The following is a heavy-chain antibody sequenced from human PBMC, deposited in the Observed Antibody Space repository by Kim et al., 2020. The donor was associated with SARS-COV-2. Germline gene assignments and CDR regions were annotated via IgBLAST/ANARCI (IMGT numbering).Heavy chain of an antibody. CDR2: ISYDGSNK. J-gene: IGHJ4*02. V-gene: IGHV3-30*18. CDR1: GFTFSSYG. CDR3: AKIRPNGYSYAYYFDY. D-gene: IGHD5-18*01. Sequence: GGCLRLSCAASGFTFSSYGMHWVRQAPGKGLEWVAVISYDGSNKYYADSVKGRFTISRDNSKNTLYLQMNSLRAEDTAVYYCAKIRPNGYSYAYYFDYWGQGTLVTVSS.